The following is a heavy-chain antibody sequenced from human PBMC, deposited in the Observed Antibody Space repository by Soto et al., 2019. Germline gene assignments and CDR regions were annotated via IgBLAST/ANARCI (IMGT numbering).Heavy chain of an antibody. J-gene: IGHJ4*02. Sequence: QVQLVQSGAEVKEPGASVKVSCKASGYNFASNHMHWVRQIPRQGLEWMGIIHPTDGSTSYAQRFRGRITLTRDAPTNTDYMELRGLTSEDTAVYYCVRDRFGSWTFDYWGQGTLLTVSS. CDR1: GYNFASNH. V-gene: IGHV1-46*01. CDR2: IHPTDGST. CDR3: VRDRFGSWTFDY. D-gene: IGHD6-13*01.